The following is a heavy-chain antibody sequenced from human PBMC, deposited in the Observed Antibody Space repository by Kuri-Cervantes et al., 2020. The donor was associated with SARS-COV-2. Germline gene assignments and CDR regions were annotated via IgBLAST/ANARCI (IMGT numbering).Heavy chain of an antibody. D-gene: IGHD6-13*01. CDR2: ISYDGSNK. CDR1: GFTFSSYA. CDR3: ARDDTYSSSWFRFLGRGMDV. Sequence: GESLKISCAASGFTFSSYAMSWVRQAPGKGLEWVAVISYDGSNKYYADSVKGRFTISRDNSRNTLYLQMNSLRAEDTAVYYCARDDTYSSSWFRFLGRGMDVWGQGTTVTVSS. J-gene: IGHJ6*02. V-gene: IGHV3-30-3*01.